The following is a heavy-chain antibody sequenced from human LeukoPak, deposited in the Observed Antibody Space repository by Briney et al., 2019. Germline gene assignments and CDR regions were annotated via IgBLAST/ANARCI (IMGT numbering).Heavy chain of an antibody. V-gene: IGHV4-31*03. CDR1: GASFNSDDQY. CDR3: SRGLDSRKLGY. D-gene: IGHD3-22*01. CDR2: IHPSGML. J-gene: IGHJ4*02. Sequence: SQTLSLTCTVSGASFNSDDQYWNWIRQSPGKGLEWIGSIHPSGMLYNNPSLESRVTMSRDTPKNQFSLNLNSVTAADTAVYFCSRGLDSRKLGYWGRESWSPSPQ.